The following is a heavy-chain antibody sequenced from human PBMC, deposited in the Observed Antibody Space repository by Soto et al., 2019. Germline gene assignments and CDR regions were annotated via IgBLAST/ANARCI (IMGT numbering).Heavy chain of an antibody. CDR3: ATHYIAVTPSLFRGAFDI. CDR1: GFTVSRNY. V-gene: IGHV3-66*01. J-gene: IGHJ3*02. Sequence: EVQLVESGGDLVQPGGSLRLSCAASGFTVSRNYMTRVRQAPGKGLEWGSIIYRGASTYYADSLKGRFIISRDNAQNTLYRHMSSLRDDNLAVCYWATHYIAVTPSLFRGAFDIWGQGTTVTVS. CDR2: IYRGAST. D-gene: IGHD2-21*01.